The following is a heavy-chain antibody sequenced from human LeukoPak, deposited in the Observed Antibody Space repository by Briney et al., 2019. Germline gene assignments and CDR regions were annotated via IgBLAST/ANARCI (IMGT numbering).Heavy chain of an antibody. J-gene: IGHJ4*02. D-gene: IGHD6-19*01. Sequence: GSLRLSRAASGFTFSSYAMSWVRQTPGKGLEWGSDISGYGGSTYYADSVKGRFTISRDNSKNTLYLQMNSLRAEDTAVYYCAKEGRDTGYSSGWYPSDYWGQGTLVTVSS. CDR1: GFTFSSYA. CDR2: ISGYGGST. V-gene: IGHV3-23*01. CDR3: AKEGRDTGYSSGWYPSDY.